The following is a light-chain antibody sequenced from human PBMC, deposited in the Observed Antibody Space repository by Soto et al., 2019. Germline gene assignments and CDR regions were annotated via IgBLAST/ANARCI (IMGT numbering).Light chain of an antibody. CDR1: PAIASF. CDR3: QQLNGSPWT. V-gene: IGKV1-9*01. J-gene: IGKJ1*01. Sequence: IQLTQSPSSLSASVGDRVTITCRASPAIASFLVWYQQKPGTAPKLLIYGASTLQSGVPSRFSGSRSGTDYTLTIGSLQPEDFATYYCQQLNGSPWTFGQGTKVEV. CDR2: GAS.